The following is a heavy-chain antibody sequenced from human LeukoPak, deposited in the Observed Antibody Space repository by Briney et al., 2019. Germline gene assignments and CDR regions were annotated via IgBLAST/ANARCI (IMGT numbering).Heavy chain of an antibody. CDR1: GFTFSSYE. V-gene: IGHV3-48*03. CDR3: ASTGAYYYYGMDV. J-gene: IGHJ6*04. D-gene: IGHD3-10*01. Sequence: GGSLRLYCAASGFTFSSYEMNWVRQAPGKGLEWVSYISSSGSTIYYADSVKGRFTISRDNAKNSLYLQMNSLRAEDTAVYYCASTGAYYYYGMDVWGKGTTVTVSS. CDR2: ISSSGSTI.